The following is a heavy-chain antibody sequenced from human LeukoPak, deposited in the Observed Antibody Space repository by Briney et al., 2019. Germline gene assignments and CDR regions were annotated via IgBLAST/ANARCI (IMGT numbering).Heavy chain of an antibody. V-gene: IGHV4-39*01. CDR3: VRHDGRGGATMGAFDS. D-gene: IGHD5-12*01. CDR1: AGSFISSSHH. Sequence: SEPLSLTCTVSAGSFISSSHHWGWIRQSPGKGLEWIGSVYYGRTTYYNPSLDGRVTVSLDTSAHQSSLQLNSVTAADTTVYYCVRHDGRGGATMGAFDSWGQGSLVTVSS. J-gene: IGHJ5*01. CDR2: VYYGRTT.